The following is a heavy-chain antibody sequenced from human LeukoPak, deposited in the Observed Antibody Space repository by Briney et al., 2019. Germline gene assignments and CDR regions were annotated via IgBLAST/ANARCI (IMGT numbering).Heavy chain of an antibody. Sequence: QPGRSLRLSCAASGFTFSSYGMHWVRQAPGKGLEWVAVIWYDGSNKYYADSVKGRFTISRDNSKNTLYLQMNSLRAEDTAVCYCAREHSGSYSYYFDYWGQGTLVTVSS. V-gene: IGHV3-33*01. CDR3: AREHSGSYSYYFDY. J-gene: IGHJ4*02. CDR1: GFTFSSYG. CDR2: IWYDGSNK. D-gene: IGHD1-26*01.